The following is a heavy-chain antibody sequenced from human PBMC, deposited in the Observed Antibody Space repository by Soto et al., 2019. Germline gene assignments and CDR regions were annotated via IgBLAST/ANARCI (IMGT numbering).Heavy chain of an antibody. V-gene: IGHV4-34*01. CDR2: INHRGST. Sequence: QVQLQQWGAGLLKPSETLSLTCAVYGGPFSGYSWTWIRQPPGKGLEWIGEINHRGSTNYSPSLKSRVTISVDTSKNQFALKLSSVTAADTAVYYCARAGRPVGQLVVTAATGDYFDFWGQGTLVTVSS. CDR1: GGPFSGYS. CDR3: ARAGRPVGQLVVTAATGDYFDF. D-gene: IGHD2-15*01. J-gene: IGHJ4*02.